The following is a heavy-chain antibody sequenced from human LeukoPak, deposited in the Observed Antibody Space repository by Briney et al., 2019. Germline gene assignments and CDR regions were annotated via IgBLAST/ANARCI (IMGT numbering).Heavy chain of an antibody. D-gene: IGHD6-13*01. Sequence: GRSLRLSCAASGFTFSSYGMHWVRQAPGKGLEWVANIKQDGTEKYYVDSVKGRFTISRDNAQNSLFLQVNSLRAEDTAVYYCARPRDSGWSKTWDYWGQGTLVTVSS. CDR3: ARPRDSGWSKTWDY. CDR1: GFTFSSYG. V-gene: IGHV3-7*03. CDR2: IKQDGTEK. J-gene: IGHJ4*02.